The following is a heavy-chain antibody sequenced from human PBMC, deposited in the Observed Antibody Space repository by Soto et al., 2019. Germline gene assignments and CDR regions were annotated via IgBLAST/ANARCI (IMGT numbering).Heavy chain of an antibody. CDR3: AKDRALENQTPYGMDV. Sequence: EMQLLESGEGLGQPGGSLRLSCVASPITVYNFAAMSWVRQTPERGLEWVSTISGRGDHRYYADSVKGRFTISRDNSKNRLYLQMDGLRVDDTAVYYCAKDRALENQTPYGMDVWGQGTTVTV. V-gene: IGHV3-23*01. D-gene: IGHD2-2*01. CDR2: ISGRGDHR. CDR1: PITVYNFAA. J-gene: IGHJ6*02.